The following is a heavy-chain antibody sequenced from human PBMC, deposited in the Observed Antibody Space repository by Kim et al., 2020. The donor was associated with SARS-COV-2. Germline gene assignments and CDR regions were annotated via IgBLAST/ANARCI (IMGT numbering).Heavy chain of an antibody. CDR1: GFTFSSYS. J-gene: IGHJ4*02. D-gene: IGHD3-10*01. CDR3: AREVRTWTHYFDY. Sequence: GGSLRLSCAASGFTFSSYSMNWVRQAPGKGLEWVSYISSSSSTIYYADSVKGRFTISRDNAKNSLYLQMNSLRAEDTAVYYCAREVRTWTHYFDYWGQGTLVTVSS. CDR2: ISSSSSTI. V-gene: IGHV3-48*04.